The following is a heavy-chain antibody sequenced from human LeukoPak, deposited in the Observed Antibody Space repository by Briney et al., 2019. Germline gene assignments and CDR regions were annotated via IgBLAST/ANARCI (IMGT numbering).Heavy chain of an antibody. V-gene: IGHV3-7*03. CDR3: AGGSGWFTEY. Sequence: GVYLRRSCAAAGFSFSSHWMIWVRQAPGKGLEWVANIEGDGSERNYLDSVKGRFTISTDNAKNPLHLEMNRLRGEDTAVYFCAGGSGWFTEYWGQGTVVTVSS. D-gene: IGHD6-19*01. CDR1: GFSFSSHW. CDR2: IEGDGSER. J-gene: IGHJ4*02.